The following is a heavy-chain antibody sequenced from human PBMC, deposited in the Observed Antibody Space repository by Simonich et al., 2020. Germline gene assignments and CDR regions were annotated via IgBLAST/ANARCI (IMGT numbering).Heavy chain of an antibody. V-gene: IGHV1-2*02. J-gene: IGHJ6*03. CDR2: NNPKGGGT. CDR3: ARDRAARYYYYYYMDV. D-gene: IGHD6-6*01. CDR1: GYTFTGYY. Sequence: QVQLVQSGAEVKKPGASVKVSCKASGYTFTGYYMHWGRQAPGQGLGWMGGNNPKGGGTNYAQTVQGRVTMTRDTSISTAYMELSRLRSDDTAVYYCARDRAARYYYYYYMDVWGKGTTVTVSS.